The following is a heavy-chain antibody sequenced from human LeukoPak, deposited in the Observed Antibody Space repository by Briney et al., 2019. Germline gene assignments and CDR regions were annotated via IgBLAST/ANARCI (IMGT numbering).Heavy chain of an antibody. CDR2: INPLSGDT. CDR3: ARGDSRDY. D-gene: IGHD3/OR15-3a*01. J-gene: IGHJ4*02. V-gene: IGHV1-2*02. CDR1: GYTFTGFH. Sequence: ASVKVSCNVSGYTFTGFHIHWVRQAPGQGLEWMGWINPLSGDTNYAQEFQGRVTMTRDTSISTAYMEVRRLRSDDTAVYYCARGDSRDYWGQGTLVTVSS.